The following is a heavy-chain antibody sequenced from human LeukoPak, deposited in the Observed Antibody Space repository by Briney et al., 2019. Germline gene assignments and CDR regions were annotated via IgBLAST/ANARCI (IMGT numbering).Heavy chain of an antibody. CDR3: ARDRLQLQS. J-gene: IGHJ5*02. V-gene: IGHV4-4*07. CDR2: IYITGST. Sequence: SETLSLTCTVSGGSITSYYGSWIRQSAGKGLEWIGRIYITGSTTYNPSLKSRVTMSLDTSKNQFSLKLSSVTAADTAVYYCARDRLQLQSWGQGTLVTVSS. D-gene: IGHD1-1*01. CDR1: GGSITSYY.